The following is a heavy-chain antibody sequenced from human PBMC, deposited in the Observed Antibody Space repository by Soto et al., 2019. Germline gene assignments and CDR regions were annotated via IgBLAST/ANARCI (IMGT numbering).Heavy chain of an antibody. D-gene: IGHD5-12*01. V-gene: IGHV1-2*04. J-gene: IGHJ6*02. CDR1: GYTFTDYY. Sequence: ASVKVSCKASGYTFTDYYIHWVRQAPGQGLEWMGWINPNSGGTNYAQKFQGWVTMTRDTSISTAYMELSRLRSDDTAVYYCAIEEGGYDYERDRAGFVYYYGMDVLGQGTSLTVSS. CDR3: AIEEGGYDYERDRAGFVYYYGMDV. CDR2: INPNSGGT.